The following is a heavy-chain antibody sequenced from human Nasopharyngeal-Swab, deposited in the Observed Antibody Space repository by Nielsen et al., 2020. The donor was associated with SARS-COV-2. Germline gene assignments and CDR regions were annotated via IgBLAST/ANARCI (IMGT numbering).Heavy chain of an antibody. CDR1: GFVFSGSA. D-gene: IGHD2-2*01. J-gene: IGHJ6*04. CDR2: IRSKANSYAT. CDR3: TRPIYCSSTSCSDV. Sequence: GESLKISCAASGFVFSGSAMHWVRQASGKGLEWVGHIRSKANSYATAYAASVKGRFTISRDDSKNTAYLQMNSLKTEDTAVYYCTRPIYCSSTSCSDVWGKGTTVTVSS. V-gene: IGHV3-73*01.